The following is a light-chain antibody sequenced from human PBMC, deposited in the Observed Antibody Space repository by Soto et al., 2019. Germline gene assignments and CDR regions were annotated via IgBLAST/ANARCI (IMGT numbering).Light chain of an antibody. CDR2: NVY. Sequence: HSVRTQPASVSGSPGQSVTISCTGTSSDVGAYNFVSWHQQHPGKAPKLMIYNVYDRPSGISYRFSGSKSGNTASLTISGLQGEDEADYYCSAYTVSRTYVFGTGTKVTVL. CDR1: SSDVGAYNF. J-gene: IGLJ1*01. V-gene: IGLV2-14*03. CDR3: SAYTVSRTYV.